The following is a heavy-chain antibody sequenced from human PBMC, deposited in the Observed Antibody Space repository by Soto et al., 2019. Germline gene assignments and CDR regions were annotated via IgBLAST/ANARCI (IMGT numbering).Heavy chain of an antibody. CDR3: ATSMGGSTSFQNYYYYGMDV. CDR1: GYTLTELS. J-gene: IGHJ6*02. V-gene: IGHV1-24*01. CDR2: FDPEDGET. D-gene: IGHD2-2*01. Sequence: QVQLVQSGAEVKKPGASVKVSCKVSGYTLTELSMHWVRQAPGKGLEWMGGFDPEDGETIYAQKFQGRVTMTEDTSTDTAYMELSSLRSEDTAVYYCATSMGGSTSFQNYYYYGMDVWGQGTTVTVSS.